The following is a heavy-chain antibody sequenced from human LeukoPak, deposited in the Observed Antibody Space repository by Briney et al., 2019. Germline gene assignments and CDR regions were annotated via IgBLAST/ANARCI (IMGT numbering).Heavy chain of an antibody. CDR3: ARDSTGWQADSFDI. V-gene: IGHV3-7*01. CDR1: GFSFSNVW. CDR2: IKQDGGET. D-gene: IGHD2-8*02. Sequence: GGSLRLSCAASGFSFSNVWMSWVRQAPGKGLEWVADIKQDGGETYYADFVRGRFTISRDNGKNSLYLQMNSLRVEDTAVYFCARDSTGWQADSFDIWGQGTKVTVSA. J-gene: IGHJ3*02.